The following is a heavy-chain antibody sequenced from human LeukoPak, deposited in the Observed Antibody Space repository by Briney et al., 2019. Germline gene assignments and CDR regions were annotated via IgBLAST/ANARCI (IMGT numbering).Heavy chain of an antibody. J-gene: IGHJ4*02. CDR1: GYTFTGYY. CDR2: INPNSGGT. Sequence: ASVKVSCKASGYTFTGYYMHWVRQAPGQGLEWMGWINPNSGGTNYAQKFQGRVTMTRDTSISTAYMELSRLRSGDTAVYYCAREWDSGSYGWFRYWGQGTLVTVSS. D-gene: IGHD1-26*01. V-gene: IGHV1-2*02. CDR3: AREWDSGSYGWFRY.